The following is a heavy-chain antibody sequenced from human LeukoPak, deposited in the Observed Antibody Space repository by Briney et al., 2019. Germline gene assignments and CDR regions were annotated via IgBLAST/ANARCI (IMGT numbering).Heavy chain of an antibody. J-gene: IGHJ4*02. CDR3: ARETQQLVGYYFDY. D-gene: IGHD6-13*01. CDR1: GFTFRSYA. CDR2: ISYDGSNK. V-gene: IGHV3-30*04. Sequence: PGGSLRLSCAASGFTFRSYAMHWVRQAPGKGLEWVAVISYDGSNKYYADSVKGRFTISRDNSKNTLYLQMNSLRAEDTAVYYCARETQQLVGYYFDYWGQGTLVTVSS.